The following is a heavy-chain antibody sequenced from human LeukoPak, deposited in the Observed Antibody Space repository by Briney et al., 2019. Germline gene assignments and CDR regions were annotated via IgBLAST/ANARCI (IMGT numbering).Heavy chain of an antibody. CDR3: AKRSGGGNSAHQYMDV. CDR2: ISGGGGET. CDR1: GGSIGSND. J-gene: IGHJ6*03. D-gene: IGHD4-23*01. V-gene: IGHV3-23*01. Sequence: PSETLSLTCTVSGGSIGSNDWWSWVRQAPGKGLEWVSDISGGGGETHYADSVKGRFTISRDNSKSTLYVQMNSLRVEDTAVYYCAKRSGGGNSAHQYMDVWGKGTTVTVSS.